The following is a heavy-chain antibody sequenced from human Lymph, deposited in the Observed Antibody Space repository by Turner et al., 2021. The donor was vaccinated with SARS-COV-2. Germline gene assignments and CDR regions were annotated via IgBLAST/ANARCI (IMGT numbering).Heavy chain of an antibody. D-gene: IGHD3-10*01. J-gene: IGHJ3*02. V-gene: IGHV3-66*01. Sequence: EVHLVESGGGLVQPGGSLSPPCAAPGLLVSRNYMSWVRQAPGKGLEWVSVIYSGGSTYYADSVKGRFTISRDNSKNTLFLQMNSLRAEDTAVYYCARDFREGAFDIWGQGTMVTISS. CDR3: ARDFREGAFDI. CDR1: GLLVSRNY. CDR2: IYSGGST.